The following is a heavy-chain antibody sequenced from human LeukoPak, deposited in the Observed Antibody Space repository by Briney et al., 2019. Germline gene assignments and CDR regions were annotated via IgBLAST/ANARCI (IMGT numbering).Heavy chain of an antibody. CDR1: GGSISSYY. CDR2: IYTSGST. Sequence: SETLSLTCTVSGGSISSYYWSWIRQPAGKGLEWIGRIYTSGSTNYNPSLKRRITMSVDTSKNHFSLKLSSVTAADTAVYYCASLNPAQDAFNIWGQGTMVTVSS. V-gene: IGHV4-4*07. D-gene: IGHD1-14*01. J-gene: IGHJ3*02. CDR3: ASLNPAQDAFNI.